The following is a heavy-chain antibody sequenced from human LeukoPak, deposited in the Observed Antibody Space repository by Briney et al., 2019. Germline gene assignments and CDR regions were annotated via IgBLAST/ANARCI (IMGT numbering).Heavy chain of an antibody. CDR2: ISDSGGST. V-gene: IGHV3-23*01. D-gene: IGHD5-18*01. Sequence: PGGSLRLSCAASGFTFISYAMSWVRQAPVKGLEWVSIISDSGGSTYYADSVKGRFTISRDNSKNTLYLQMNSLRAEDTAVYYCAKGGYSNGRYYYYYMDVWGEGTTVTVSS. CDR3: AKGGYSNGRYYYYYMDV. J-gene: IGHJ6*03. CDR1: GFTFISYA.